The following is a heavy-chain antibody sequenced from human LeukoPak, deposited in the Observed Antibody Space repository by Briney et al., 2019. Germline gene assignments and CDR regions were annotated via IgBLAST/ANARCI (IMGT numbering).Heavy chain of an antibody. D-gene: IGHD5-18*01. CDR1: GYTFTDYY. Sequence: GASVKVSCKASGYTFTDYYLQWVRQAPGQGLEWMGWINPDSGGTNYAQKFQGRVTMTRDTSISTAYMELSRLRSDDTAVYYCARVLQYSYGSVNWFDPWGQGTLVTVSS. V-gene: IGHV1-2*02. CDR3: ARVLQYSYGSVNWFDP. CDR2: INPDSGGT. J-gene: IGHJ5*02.